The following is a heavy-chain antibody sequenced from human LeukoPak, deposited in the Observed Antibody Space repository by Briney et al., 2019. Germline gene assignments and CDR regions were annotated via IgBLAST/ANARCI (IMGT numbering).Heavy chain of an antibody. Sequence: GGSLRLSRTASGFTFGDYAMSGVRQAPGRGLEWVAFIRYDGSNKYYADSVKGRFTISRDNSKNTLYLQMNSLRAEDTAVYYCARRGMITFGGVISDPDWFDPWGQGTLVTVSS. CDR3: ARRGMITFGGVISDPDWFDP. CDR2: IRYDGSNK. CDR1: GFTFGDYA. D-gene: IGHD3-16*02. V-gene: IGHV3-30*02. J-gene: IGHJ5*02.